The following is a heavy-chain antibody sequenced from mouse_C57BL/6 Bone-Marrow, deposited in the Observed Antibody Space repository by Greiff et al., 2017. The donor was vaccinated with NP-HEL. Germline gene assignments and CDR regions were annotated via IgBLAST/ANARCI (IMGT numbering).Heavy chain of an antibody. D-gene: IGHD1-1*01. CDR2: IDPAHGNT. CDR1: GFNIKNTY. CDR3: ATSYGSSHWYVDV. Sequence: VQLQQSVAELVRPGASVKLSCTASGFNIKNTYMHWVKQRPEQGLEWIGRIDPAHGNTKYAPKFQGKATITADTSSNTAYLQLSSLTSEDTAIYYCATSYGSSHWYVDVWGTGTTVTVSS. J-gene: IGHJ1*03. V-gene: IGHV14-3*01.